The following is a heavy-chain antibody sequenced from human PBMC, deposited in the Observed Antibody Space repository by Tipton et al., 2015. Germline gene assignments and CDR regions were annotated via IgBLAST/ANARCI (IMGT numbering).Heavy chain of an antibody. Sequence: SLRLSCAASGFTFETYEMNWVRQAPGKGLEWISYISSSGSTQYYADSVKGRFTISRSNAKNSLNLQMSSLRAEDTAVYFCARGDYFDYWGQGTLVIVSS. CDR1: GFTFETYE. CDR2: ISSSGSTQ. J-gene: IGHJ4*02. V-gene: IGHV3-48*03. CDR3: ARGDYFDY.